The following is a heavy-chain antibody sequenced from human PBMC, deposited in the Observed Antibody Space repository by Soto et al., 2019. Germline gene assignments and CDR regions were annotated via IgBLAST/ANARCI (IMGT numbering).Heavy chain of an antibody. D-gene: IGHD3-22*01. CDR1: GFTFSSYS. CDR3: ARDSGHDIDWFDP. J-gene: IGHJ5*02. CDR2: ISSSSYI. V-gene: IGHV3-21*01. Sequence: SGGSLRLSCAASGFTFSSYSMNWVRQAPGKGLEWVSSISSSSYIYYADSVKGRFTISRDNAKNSLYLQMNSLRAEDTAVYYCARDSGHDIDWFDPWGQGTLVTVSS.